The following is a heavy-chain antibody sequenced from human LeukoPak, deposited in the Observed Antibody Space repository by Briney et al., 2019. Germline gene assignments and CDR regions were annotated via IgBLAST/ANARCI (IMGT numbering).Heavy chain of an antibody. V-gene: IGHV3-66*01. Sequence: GGSLRLSCAASGFIVSSKYMSWVRQAPGKGLEWVSVIYSGGSTHYADSVKGRFTISRDNSKNMLYLQMNSLRAEDTAVYYCARILDSAWGELGYWGQGTLVTVSS. J-gene: IGHJ4*02. CDR2: IYSGGST. D-gene: IGHD6-19*01. CDR3: ARILDSAWGELGY. CDR1: GFIVSSKY.